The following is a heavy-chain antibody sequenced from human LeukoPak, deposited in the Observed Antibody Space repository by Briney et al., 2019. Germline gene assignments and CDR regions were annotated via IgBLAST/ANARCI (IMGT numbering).Heavy chain of an antibody. CDR1: GYTFTTYG. Sequence: ASVKVSCKASGYTFTTYGISWVRQAPGQGLEGMGWISGHNGNTQYAQKLQDRVTMTTDTATNTAHMELRNLRSDDAAVYYCARDSTVTGYLGEDGMDVWGQGTTVTVS. V-gene: IGHV1-18*01. CDR2: ISGHNGNT. CDR3: ARDSTVTGYLGEDGMDV. D-gene: IGHD3-9*01. J-gene: IGHJ6*02.